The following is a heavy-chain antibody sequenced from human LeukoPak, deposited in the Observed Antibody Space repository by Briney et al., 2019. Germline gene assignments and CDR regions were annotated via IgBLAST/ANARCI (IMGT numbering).Heavy chain of an antibody. Sequence: PSEALSLTCTVSGGSISNYYWSWIRQPPGKGLEWIGYIYYSGSTDYNPSLKSRVTISVDTSKNQFSLNLSSVTAADTAVYYCARDLWCSGRFDYWGQGTLVTVSS. D-gene: IGHD6-25*01. CDR2: IYYSGST. J-gene: IGHJ4*02. CDR3: ARDLWCSGRFDY. CDR1: GGSISNYY. V-gene: IGHV4-59*01.